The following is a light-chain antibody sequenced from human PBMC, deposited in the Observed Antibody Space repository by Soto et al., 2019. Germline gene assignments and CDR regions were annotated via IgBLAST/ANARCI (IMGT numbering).Light chain of an antibody. CDR2: GAS. CDR3: QQYGSSRYT. J-gene: IGKJ2*01. V-gene: IGKV3-20*01. Sequence: ESVLTQSPGTLSLSPGDRATLSCRASQSVSSTYLASYQHRPGQAPRHLIYGASSRAPGIPERFSGSGSGTDFTLTISRLEPEDFAVYYCQQYGSSRYTFGQGTKVEIK. CDR1: QSVSSTY.